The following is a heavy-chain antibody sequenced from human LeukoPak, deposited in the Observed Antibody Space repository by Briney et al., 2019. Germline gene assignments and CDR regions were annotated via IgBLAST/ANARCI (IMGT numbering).Heavy chain of an antibody. J-gene: IGHJ4*02. CDR3: ARAYSRSSFDY. Sequence: SETLSLTCTVSGGSISSYYWSWIRQPPGQGLEWIGYVYYSGSTNYNPSLKSRVTISIDTSKNQFSLTLNSVTAADTAVYYCARAYSRSSFDYWGLGTLVTVSS. CDR2: VYYSGST. CDR1: GGSISSYY. D-gene: IGHD6-6*01. V-gene: IGHV4-59*08.